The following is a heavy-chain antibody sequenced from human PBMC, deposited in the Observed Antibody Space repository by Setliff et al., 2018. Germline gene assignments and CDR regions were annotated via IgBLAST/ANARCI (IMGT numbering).Heavy chain of an antibody. CDR1: GFTFSSYR. D-gene: IGHD2-15*01. Sequence: SGGSLRLSCAASGFTFSSYRMHWVRQAPGKGLEWVAVIWDDGGNKYHADSVKGRFTISRDNSKNTLYLQMNSLRPEDTAVYHCARTCSGSGCYAGLESWGQGTPVTVSS. CDR3: ARTCSGSGCYAGLES. CDR2: IWDDGGNK. V-gene: IGHV3-33*08. J-gene: IGHJ4*02.